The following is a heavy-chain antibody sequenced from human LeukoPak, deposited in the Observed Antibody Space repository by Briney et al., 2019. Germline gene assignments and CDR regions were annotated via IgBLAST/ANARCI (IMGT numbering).Heavy chain of an antibody. Sequence: GASVKVSCKASGYTFTSYGISWVRQAPGQGLEWMGIINPSGGSTSYAQKFQGRVTMTRDMSTSTVYMELSSLRSEDTAVYYCARVSSEHYYGSGSYDYWGQGTLVTVSS. V-gene: IGHV1-46*01. CDR2: INPSGGST. CDR3: ARVSSEHYYGSGSYDY. J-gene: IGHJ4*02. D-gene: IGHD3-10*01. CDR1: GYTFTSYG.